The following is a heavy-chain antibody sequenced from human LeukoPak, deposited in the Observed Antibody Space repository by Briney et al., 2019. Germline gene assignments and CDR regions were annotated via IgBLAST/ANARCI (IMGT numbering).Heavy chain of an antibody. CDR2: IYYSGNT. CDR3: AQDRAWIEFYF. CDR1: GYAISGGYY. D-gene: IGHD2/OR15-2a*01. J-gene: IGHJ4*02. Sequence: SETLSLTCTVSGYAISGGYYWGWIRQPPGKGLEWIGSIYYSGNTFYNPSLKSRVTISLDTSKNQFSLQLSSVTAADTAVYYCAQDRAWIEFYFWGQGTLVTVSS. V-gene: IGHV4-38-2*02.